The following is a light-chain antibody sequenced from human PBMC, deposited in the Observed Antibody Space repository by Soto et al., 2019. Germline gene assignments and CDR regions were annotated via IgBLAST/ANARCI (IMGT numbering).Light chain of an antibody. Sequence: EIVLTQSPGTPSLSPGERATLSCRASQSVSSSYLAWYQQKPGQAPRLLIYGASSRAAGIPDRFSGSGSGTDFTLTISRLEPEDFAVYYCQQYASSPLTFGQGTELEI. V-gene: IGKV3-20*01. CDR3: QQYASSPLT. CDR2: GAS. CDR1: QSVSSSY. J-gene: IGKJ2*01.